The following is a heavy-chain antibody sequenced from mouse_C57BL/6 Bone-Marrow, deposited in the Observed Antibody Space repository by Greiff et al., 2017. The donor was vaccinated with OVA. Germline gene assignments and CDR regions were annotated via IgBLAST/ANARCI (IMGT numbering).Heavy chain of an antibody. CDR2: ISSGGSYT. CDR3: ARKRAMDY. V-gene: IGHV5-6*01. Sequence: EVKLVESGGDLVKPGGSLKLSCAAPGFTFSSYGMSWVRQTPDKRLEWVATISSGGSYTYYPDSVKGRFTISRDNAKNTLYLQMSSLKSEDTAMYYFARKRAMDYWGQGTSVTVSS. CDR1: GFTFSSYG. J-gene: IGHJ4*01.